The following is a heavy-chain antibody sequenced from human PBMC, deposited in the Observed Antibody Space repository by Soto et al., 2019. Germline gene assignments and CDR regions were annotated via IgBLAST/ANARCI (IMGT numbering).Heavy chain of an antibody. CDR3: AKSGYCSGGSCYLLCFDY. D-gene: IGHD2-15*01. V-gene: IGHV3-23*01. CDR1: GFTFSSYA. CDR2: ISGSGGST. J-gene: IGHJ4*02. Sequence: EVQLLESGGGLVQPGGSLRLSCAASGFTFSSYAMSWVRQAPGKGLEWVSAISGSGGSTYYADSVKGRFTISRDNSKNTLYLQMNSLRAEDTAVYYCAKSGYCSGGSCYLLCFDYWGQGTLVTVSS.